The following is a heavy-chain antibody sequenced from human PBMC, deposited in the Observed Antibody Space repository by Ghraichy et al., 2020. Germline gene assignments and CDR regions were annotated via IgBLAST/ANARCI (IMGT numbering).Heavy chain of an antibody. CDR1: GFTLSGYG. V-gene: IGHV3-33*01. CDR3: AREDGYNSVGSFKSAMDV. CDR2: IWYDGSNK. Sequence: GGSLRLSCAASGFTLSGYGMHWVRQAPGKGLEWVAVIWYDGSNKYYADSVKGRFTISRDNSKNTLYLQMDSLRAEDTAVYYCAREDGYNSVGSFKSAMDVWGQGTTVTVSS. D-gene: IGHD5-24*01. J-gene: IGHJ6*02.